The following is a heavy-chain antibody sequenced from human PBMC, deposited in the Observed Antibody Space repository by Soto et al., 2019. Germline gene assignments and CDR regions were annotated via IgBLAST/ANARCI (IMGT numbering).Heavy chain of an antibody. J-gene: IGHJ4*02. Sequence: GVLRLSCAASGFTFSSYDMHWVRQATGKGLEWVSAIGTAGDTYYPGSVKGRFTISRENAKNSLYLQMNSLRAEDTAVYYYARGSILRDYIWGSYRYTATLYWGQGTLVTVSS. CDR1: GFTFSSYD. D-gene: IGHD3-16*02. V-gene: IGHV3-13*01. CDR3: ARGSILRDYIWGSYRYTATLY. CDR2: IGTAGDT.